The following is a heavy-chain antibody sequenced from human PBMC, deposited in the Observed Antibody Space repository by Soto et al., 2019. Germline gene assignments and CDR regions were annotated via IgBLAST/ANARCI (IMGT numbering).Heavy chain of an antibody. D-gene: IGHD4-4*01. CDR3: ARTREEGAVKWFVT. V-gene: IGHV4-30-4*01. CDR2: MYYSGST. Sequence: PSETLSLTCTVSGASTRSGDFSWSWIRQSPGRGLEWIGYMYYSGSTYYNPSLKSRVVISVDTSKNQFSLQLNAATAADTAAYYCARTREEGAVKWFVTLCQGTLVAVSS. CDR1: GASTRSGDFS. J-gene: IGHJ5*02.